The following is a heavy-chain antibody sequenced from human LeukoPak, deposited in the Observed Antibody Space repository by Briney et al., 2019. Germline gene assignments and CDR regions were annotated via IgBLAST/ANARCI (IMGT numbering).Heavy chain of an antibody. CDR1: GGTFSSYA. Sequence: ASVKVSCKASGGTFSSYAISWVRQAPGQGLEWMGWISAYNGNTNYAQKLQGRVTMTTDTSTSTAYMELRSLRSDDTAVYYCAREGSGSRTYYYGMDVWGQGTTVTVSS. J-gene: IGHJ6*02. CDR2: ISAYNGNT. D-gene: IGHD3-10*01. CDR3: AREGSGSRTYYYGMDV. V-gene: IGHV1-18*01.